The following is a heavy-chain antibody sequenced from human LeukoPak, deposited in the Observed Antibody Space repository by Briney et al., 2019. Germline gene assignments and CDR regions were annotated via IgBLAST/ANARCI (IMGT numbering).Heavy chain of an antibody. D-gene: IGHD2-2*01. CDR2: ISGSGGST. J-gene: IGHJ6*03. CDR3: ARLSSSTSKALDYYYMDV. V-gene: IGHV3-23*01. CDR1: GFTFSSYG. Sequence: GGSLRLSCAASGFTFSSYGMSWVRQAPGKGLEWVSAISGSGGSTYYADSVKGRFTISRDNAKNSLYLQMNSLRAEDTAVYYCARLSSSTSKALDYYYMDVWGKGTRSPSP.